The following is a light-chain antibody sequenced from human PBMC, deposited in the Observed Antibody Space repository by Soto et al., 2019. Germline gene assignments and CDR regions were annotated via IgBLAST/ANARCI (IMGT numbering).Light chain of an antibody. J-gene: IGKJ1*01. CDR2: DAS. CDR1: QSVSSN. Sequence: EKVMTQSPATLSVSPGERATLSCRASQSVSSNLAWYQQKPGQAPRLLIHDASTRATGIPARFSGSGSGTEFTLTIDSLQSEDFAVYYCQQHNNWPWTFGQGTKVEIK. CDR3: QQHNNWPWT. V-gene: IGKV3-15*01.